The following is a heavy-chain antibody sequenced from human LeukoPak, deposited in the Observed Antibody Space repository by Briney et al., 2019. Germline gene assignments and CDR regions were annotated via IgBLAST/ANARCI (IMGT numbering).Heavy chain of an antibody. V-gene: IGHV1-69*06. J-gene: IGHJ6*03. CDR3: ASLPFVGVTGAVAGTRSYYYYMDV. CDR1: GYTFTSYD. Sequence: GASVKVSCKASGYTFTSYDINWVRQATGQGLEWMGGIIPIFGTADYAQKFQGRVTITADKSTSTAYMELSSLRSEDTAVYYCASLPFVGVTGAVAGTRSYYYYMDVWGKGTTVTVSS. CDR2: IIPIFGTA. D-gene: IGHD6-19*01.